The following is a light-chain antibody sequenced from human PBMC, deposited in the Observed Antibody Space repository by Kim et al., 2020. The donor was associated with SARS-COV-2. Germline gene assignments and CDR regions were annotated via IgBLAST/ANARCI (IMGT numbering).Light chain of an antibody. CDR1: QRISNT. J-gene: IGKJ4*01. CDR3: QQYNKWPPRLT. CDR2: AAS. Sequence: PGERPPLSCRASQRISNTLAWYQQQRGQPPRLLIYAASTRATGIPARFSGSGSGTEFTLTISSLQSEDFAVYYCQQYNKWPPRLTFGGGTKVDIK. V-gene: IGKV3-15*01.